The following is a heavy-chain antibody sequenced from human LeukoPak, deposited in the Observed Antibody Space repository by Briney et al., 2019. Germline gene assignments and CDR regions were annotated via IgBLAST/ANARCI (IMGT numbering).Heavy chain of an antibody. V-gene: IGHV3-33*01. J-gene: IGHJ4*02. CDR2: IWYDGSNK. Sequence: GRSLRLSCAASGFTFSSYGMHWVRQAPGKGLEWVAVIWYDGSNKYYADSVKGRFTISRDNSKNTLYLQMNSLRAEDTAVYYCARDDSSGYYYGGLLDYWGQGTLVTVSS. CDR1: GFTFSSYG. D-gene: IGHD3-22*01. CDR3: ARDDSSGYYYGGLLDY.